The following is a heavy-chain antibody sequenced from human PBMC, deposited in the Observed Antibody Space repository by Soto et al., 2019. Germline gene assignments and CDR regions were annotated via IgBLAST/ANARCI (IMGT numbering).Heavy chain of an antibody. CDR2: ISGSGGST. J-gene: IGHJ4*02. CDR1: GFTFSSYA. V-gene: IGHV3-23*01. CDR3: AKALSGRYYDSSGYNDY. D-gene: IGHD3-22*01. Sequence: EVQLLESGGGLVQPGGSLRLSCAASGFTFSSYAMSWVRQAPGKGLEWVSAISGSGGSTYYADSVKGRFTISRDNSKNTLYLQMKSLRAEDTAVYYCAKALSGRYYDSSGYNDYWGQGTLVTVSS.